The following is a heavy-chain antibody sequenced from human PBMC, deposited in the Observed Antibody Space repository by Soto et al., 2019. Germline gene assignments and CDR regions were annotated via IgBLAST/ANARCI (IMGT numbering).Heavy chain of an antibody. CDR3: ARAGGTTVTGLWHFDS. D-gene: IGHD4-17*01. CDR1: GFTFNTYS. J-gene: IGHJ4*02. CDR2: IWYDGTQK. Sequence: GGSLRLSCEASGFTFNTYSTHWSRQPPVKGLEWLAAIWYDGTQKYYADSVKGRFIISRDNSKKTLYLEMNSLRAEDTAVYYCARAGGTTVTGLWHFDSWGQGTLVTVSS. V-gene: IGHV3-33*01.